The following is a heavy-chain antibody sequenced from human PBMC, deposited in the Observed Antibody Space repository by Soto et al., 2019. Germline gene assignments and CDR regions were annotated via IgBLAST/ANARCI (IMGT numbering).Heavy chain of an antibody. J-gene: IGHJ4*02. CDR3: ARHVVYSGYDALDY. Sequence: SETLSLTCTVSGGSISSYYWSWIRQPPGKGLEWIGYIYYSGSTNYNPSLKSRVTISVDTSKNQFSLKLSSVTAADTAVYYCARHVVYSGYDALDYWGQGTLVTVSS. CDR2: IYYSGST. V-gene: IGHV4-59*08. CDR1: GGSISSYY. D-gene: IGHD5-12*01.